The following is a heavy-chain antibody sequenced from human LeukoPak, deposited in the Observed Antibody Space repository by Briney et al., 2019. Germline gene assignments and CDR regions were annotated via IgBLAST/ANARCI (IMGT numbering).Heavy chain of an antibody. CDR3: ASTIVVVPAATDYFDY. CDR1: GGTFSSYA. Sequence: ASVKVSCKASGGTFSSYAISWVRHAPGQGLEWMGGIIPIFGTANYAQKFQGRVTITADESTSTAYMELSSLRSEDTAVYYCASTIVVVPAATDYFDYWGQGTLVTVSS. D-gene: IGHD2-2*01. CDR2: IIPIFGTA. J-gene: IGHJ4*02. V-gene: IGHV1-69*01.